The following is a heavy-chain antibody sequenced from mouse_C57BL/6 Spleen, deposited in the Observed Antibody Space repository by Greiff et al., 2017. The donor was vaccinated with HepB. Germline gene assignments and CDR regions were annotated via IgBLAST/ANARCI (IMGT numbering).Heavy chain of an antibody. CDR1: GLTFGSYA. CDR3: ARGTGSYFDY. Sequence: EVKLVESGEGLLRPEGSRKPSFPASGLTFGSYAWSWVRRTPEKRLKWVATISDGGSYTYYPDNGKGRFTISRDNAKNNLYLQMSHLKSEDTAMYYCARGTGSYFDYWGQGTTLTVSS. D-gene: IGHD4-1*01. CDR2: ISDGGSYT. V-gene: IGHV5-4*03. J-gene: IGHJ2*01.